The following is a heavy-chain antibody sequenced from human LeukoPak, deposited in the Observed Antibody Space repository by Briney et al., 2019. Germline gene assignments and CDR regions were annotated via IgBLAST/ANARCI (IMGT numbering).Heavy chain of an antibody. V-gene: IGHV4-38-2*02. J-gene: IGHJ5*02. CDR2: INHSGST. CDR3: ARAKSYNWFDP. CDR1: GYSISSGYY. Sequence: SETLSLTCTVSGYSISSGYYWSWIRQPPGKGLEWIGEINHSGSTNYNPSLKSRVTISVDTSKNQFSLKLSSVTAADTAVYYCARAKSYNWFDPWGQGTLVTVSS.